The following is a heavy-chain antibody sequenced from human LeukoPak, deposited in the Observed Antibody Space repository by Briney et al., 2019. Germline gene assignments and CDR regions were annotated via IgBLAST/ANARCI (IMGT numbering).Heavy chain of an antibody. Sequence: PSETLSLTCTVSGVPISNYYWTWIRQSPGKGLEWIGYIYYSGSTNYNPSLKSRVTISVDTSKNQFSLRLSSVTAADTAVYYCARDRYGDYDYWGQGTLVTVSS. CDR1: GVPISNYY. V-gene: IGHV4-59*01. J-gene: IGHJ4*02. D-gene: IGHD4-17*01. CDR3: ARDRYGDYDY. CDR2: IYYSGST.